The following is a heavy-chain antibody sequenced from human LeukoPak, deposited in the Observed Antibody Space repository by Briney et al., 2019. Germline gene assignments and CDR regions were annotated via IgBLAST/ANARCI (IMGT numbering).Heavy chain of an antibody. Sequence: PGGSLRLSCAASGFTFSSYAMSWVRQAPGKGLEWVSAISGSGGSTYYADSVKGRFTISRDNSKNTLYLQMNSLRAEDTAVYYCAKADYGDYFGPRPFDYWGQGTLVTVSS. CDR3: AKADYGDYFGPRPFDY. V-gene: IGHV3-23*01. D-gene: IGHD4-17*01. J-gene: IGHJ4*02. CDR2: ISGSGGST. CDR1: GFTFSSYA.